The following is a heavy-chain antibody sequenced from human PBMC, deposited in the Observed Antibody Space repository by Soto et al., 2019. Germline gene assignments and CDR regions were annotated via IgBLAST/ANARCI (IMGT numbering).Heavy chain of an antibody. CDR3: ARAKPSSSWYFDY. CDR2: IYYSGST. J-gene: IGHJ4*02. D-gene: IGHD6-13*01. Sequence: SETLSLTCTVSGGSISSGGYYWSWIRQHPGKGLEWIGYIYYSGSTYYNPSLKSRVTISVDTSKNQFSLKLSSVTAADTAVYYCARAKPSSSWYFDYWGQGTLVTVSS. CDR1: GGSISSGGYY. V-gene: IGHV4-31*03.